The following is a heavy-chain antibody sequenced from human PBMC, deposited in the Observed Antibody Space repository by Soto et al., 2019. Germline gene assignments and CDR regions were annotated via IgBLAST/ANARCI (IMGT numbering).Heavy chain of an antibody. CDR3: ERDLDILVVGDAFDI. V-gene: IGHV4-31*03. CDR2: IYYSGST. Sequence: QVQLQESGPGLVKPSQTLSLTCTVSGGSISSGGYYWSWIRQHPGKGLEWIGYIYYSGSTYYNPSLKSRVIKSVDTSKNQCSLKLSSVTAADTAVYYCERDLDILVVGDAFDIWGQGTMVTVSS. D-gene: IGHD2-15*01. J-gene: IGHJ3*02. CDR1: GGSISSGGYY.